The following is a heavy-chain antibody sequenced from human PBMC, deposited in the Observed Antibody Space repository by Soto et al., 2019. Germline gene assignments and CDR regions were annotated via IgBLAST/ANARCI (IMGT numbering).Heavy chain of an antibody. CDR1: GFTFSSYA. Sequence: PGGSLRLSCAASGFTFSSYAMHWVRQAPGKGLEWVAVISYDGSNKYYADSVKGRFTISRDNSKNTLYLQMNSLRAEDTAVYYCARVWSSGWNGDYCGQGTLVTVSS. CDR3: ARVWSSGWNGDY. D-gene: IGHD6-19*01. J-gene: IGHJ4*02. V-gene: IGHV3-30-3*01. CDR2: ISYDGSNK.